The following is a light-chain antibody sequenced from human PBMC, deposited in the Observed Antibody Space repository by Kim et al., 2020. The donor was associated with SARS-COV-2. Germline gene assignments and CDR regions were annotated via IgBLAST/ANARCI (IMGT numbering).Light chain of an antibody. CDR3: SSFTTSNSFEI. CDR2: GVS. Sequence: QSITISCTGTNSDIGGYDYISWYQHHPGKAPKLLIYGVSKRPSAVSNRFSGSKSGNTASLTISGLQAEDKADYYCSSFTTSNSFEIFGGGTKLTVL. J-gene: IGLJ2*01. CDR1: NSDIGGYDY. V-gene: IGLV2-14*03.